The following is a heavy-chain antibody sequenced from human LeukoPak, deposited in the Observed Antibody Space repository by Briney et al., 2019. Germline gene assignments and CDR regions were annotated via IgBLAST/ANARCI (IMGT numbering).Heavy chain of an antibody. V-gene: IGHV1-69*06. CDR1: GGTFSSYA. Sequence: ASVKVSCKASGGTFSSYAISWVRQAPGQGLEWMGGIIPIFGTANYAQKFQGRVTITADKSTSTAYMELSSLRSEDTAVYYCARDLNTIAAGYNWFDPWGQGTLVTVSS. D-gene: IGHD6-13*01. CDR2: IIPIFGTA. J-gene: IGHJ5*02. CDR3: ARDLNTIAAGYNWFDP.